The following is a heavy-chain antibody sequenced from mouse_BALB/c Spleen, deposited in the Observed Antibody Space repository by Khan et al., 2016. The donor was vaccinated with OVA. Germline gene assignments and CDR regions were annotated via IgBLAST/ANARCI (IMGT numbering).Heavy chain of an antibody. D-gene: IGHD2-14*01. CDR2: INPSTGYT. CDR3: TRLGTTRGWFAY. CDR1: GYTFTTYW. V-gene: IGHV1-7*01. J-gene: IGHJ3*01. Sequence: VQLQQSGAELAKPGASVKMSCKASGYTFTTYWMHWVKQRPGQGLEWIGYINPSTGYTEYNQKFKDKATLTADKSSSTAYMQLSSLTSEDSAVYYCTRLGTTRGWFAYWGQGTLVTVS.